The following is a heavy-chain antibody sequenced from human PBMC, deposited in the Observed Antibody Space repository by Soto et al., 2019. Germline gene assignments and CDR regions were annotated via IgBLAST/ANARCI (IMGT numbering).Heavy chain of an antibody. J-gene: IGHJ5*02. V-gene: IGHV3-21*01. Sequence: EVQLVESGGGLDKPGGSLRLSCAASGCHFSSYSMNWVRQAPGKGLEWVSSISSSSSYIYYADSVKGRFTISRYNAKNSLYLQMNSLRAGDTAVYYCARDRYSSGWLGDWFDPWGQGTLVTVSS. CDR2: ISSSSSYI. CDR3: ARDRYSSGWLGDWFDP. CDR1: GCHFSSYS. D-gene: IGHD6-19*01.